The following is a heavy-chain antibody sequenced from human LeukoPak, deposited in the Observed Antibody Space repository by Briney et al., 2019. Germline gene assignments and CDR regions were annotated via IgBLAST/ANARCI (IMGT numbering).Heavy chain of an antibody. CDR3: ARDGYYGDYVDY. CDR2: IKQDGSEK. J-gene: IGHJ4*02. D-gene: IGHD4-17*01. Sequence: PGGSLRLSCAASGFIFSSYWMSWVRQAPGKGLEWVANIKQDGSEKYYVDSVKGRFTISRDNAKNSLYLQMNSLRAEDTAVYYCARDGYYGDYVDYWGQGTLVTVSS. CDR1: GFIFSSYW. V-gene: IGHV3-7*01.